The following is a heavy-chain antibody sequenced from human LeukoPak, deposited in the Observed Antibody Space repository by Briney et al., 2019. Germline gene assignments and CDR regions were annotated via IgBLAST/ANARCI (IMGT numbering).Heavy chain of an antibody. CDR1: GGSLSSYY. CDR2: IYYSGST. J-gene: IGHJ4*02. D-gene: IGHD2-2*01. Sequence: PSETLSLTCTVSGGSLSSYYWSWIRQPPGKELEWIGYIYYSGSTNYNPSLKSRLIMSVDTSRNQFSLKLNSVTAADTAVYYCARGGQLLGGFDYWGQGTLVTVSS. V-gene: IGHV4-59*01. CDR3: ARGGQLLGGFDY.